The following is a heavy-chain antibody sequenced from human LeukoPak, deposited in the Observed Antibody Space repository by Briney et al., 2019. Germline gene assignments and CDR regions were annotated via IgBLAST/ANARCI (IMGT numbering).Heavy chain of an antibody. CDR3: ARGIVVVPAARDFDY. V-gene: IGHV1-2*02. CDR1: GYTFTGYY. D-gene: IGHD2-2*01. CDR2: INPNSGGT. J-gene: IGHJ4*02. Sequence: ASVKVSCKASGYTFTGYYMHWVRQAPGQGLEWMGWINPNSGGTNYAQKFQGRVTMTRDTSISTAYMELSRLRSDDTAVYYCARGIVVVPAARDFDYWGQGTLVTVSS.